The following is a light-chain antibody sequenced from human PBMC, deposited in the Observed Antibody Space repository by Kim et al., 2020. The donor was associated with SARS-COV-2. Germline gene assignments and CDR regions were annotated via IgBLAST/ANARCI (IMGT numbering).Light chain of an antibody. Sequence: SSELTQDPAVSVALGQTVRITCQGDSLRSYYASWYQQKPGQAPVIVIYGKNNRPSGIPDRFPGSRSGNPAPLITTGAQAEAEAAYYSNFRDSSGNPWVFG. CDR3: NFRDSSGNPWV. V-gene: IGLV3-19*01. J-gene: IGLJ3*02. CDR2: GKN. CDR1: SLRSYY.